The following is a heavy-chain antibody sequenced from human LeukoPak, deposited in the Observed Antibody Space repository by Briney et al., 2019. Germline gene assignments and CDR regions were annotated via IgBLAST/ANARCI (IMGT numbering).Heavy chain of an antibody. D-gene: IGHD5-24*01. Sequence: GGSLRLSCAASGFMFSSNWMSWVRLAPGKGLEWVANIKEDGTETYYVDPVKGRFTIPRDNAKNSLYLQMNSLRVEDTAVYYCAKEGRSLQTYWGQGTLVTVSS. V-gene: IGHV3-7*03. J-gene: IGHJ4*02. CDR2: IKEDGTET. CDR3: AKEGRSLQTY. CDR1: GFMFSSNW.